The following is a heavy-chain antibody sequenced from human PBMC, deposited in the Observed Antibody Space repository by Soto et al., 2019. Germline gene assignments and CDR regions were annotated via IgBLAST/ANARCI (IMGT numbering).Heavy chain of an antibody. D-gene: IGHD1-1*01. CDR3: ARDGRDGYNKPFDY. Sequence: QVQLVQSGTEVKEPGASVKVSCKASGYTFTSYGISWVRQAPGQGLEWMGWISADNGHTNYAQKLQGRVTXITXTXRNTGYMELKSLRSDDTAVYYCARDGRDGYNKPFDYWGQGTLVTVSS. CDR2: ISADNGHT. CDR1: GYTFTSYG. J-gene: IGHJ4*02. V-gene: IGHV1-18*01.